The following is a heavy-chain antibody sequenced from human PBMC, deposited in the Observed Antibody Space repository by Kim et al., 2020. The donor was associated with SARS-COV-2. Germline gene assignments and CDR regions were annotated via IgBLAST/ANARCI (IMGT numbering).Heavy chain of an antibody. D-gene: IGHD3-10*01. CDR3: ARAMVRGVINDAFDI. CDR2: INAGNGHT. Sequence: ASVKVSCKASGYTFTSYAMHWVRQAPGQRLEWMGWINAGNGHTKYSQKFQGRVTITRDTSASTAYMELSSLRSEDTAVYYCARAMVRGVINDAFDIWGQG. J-gene: IGHJ3*02. V-gene: IGHV1-3*01. CDR1: GYTFTSYA.